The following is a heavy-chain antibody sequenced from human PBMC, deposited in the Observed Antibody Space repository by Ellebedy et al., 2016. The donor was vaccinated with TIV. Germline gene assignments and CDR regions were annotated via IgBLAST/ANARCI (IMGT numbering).Heavy chain of an antibody. CDR1: GFTFSSFD. CDR2: ISGSGDSA. Sequence: PGGSLRLSCVGSGFTFSSFDMSWVRQAPGQGLEWVSHISGSGDSAFYADSVKGRFSISRDNSKNTLYLQMNSLRAEDTAVYYCAKSDCGSGECKFLLDWGQGTLVTVSS. V-gene: IGHV3-23*01. J-gene: IGHJ4*02. CDR3: AKSDCGSGECKFLLD. D-gene: IGHD2-21*01.